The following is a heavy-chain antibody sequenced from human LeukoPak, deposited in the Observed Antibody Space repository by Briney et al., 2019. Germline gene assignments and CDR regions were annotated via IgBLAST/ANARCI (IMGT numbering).Heavy chain of an antibody. CDR2: INWNGGST. V-gene: IGHV3-20*04. Sequence: GGSLRLSCAASGFTFDDYGMSWVRQAPGKGLEWVSGINWNGGSTGYADSVKGRFTISRDNAKNSLYLQMNSLRAEDTALYYCARTIGITMIVVADYLDYWGQGTLVTVS. J-gene: IGHJ4*02. CDR3: ARTIGITMIVVADYLDY. CDR1: GFTFDDYG. D-gene: IGHD3-22*01.